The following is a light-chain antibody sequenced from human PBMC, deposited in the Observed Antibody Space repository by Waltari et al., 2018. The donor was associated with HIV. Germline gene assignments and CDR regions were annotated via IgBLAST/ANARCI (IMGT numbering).Light chain of an antibody. V-gene: IGLV3-1*01. CDR1: KLGDKY. J-gene: IGLJ2*01. CDR2: QDS. Sequence: SYELTQPPSVSVSQGQTASITCSGDKLGDKYACWYQQKPGQSPVLVIYQDSKRPSGVPERLSGSNSGNTATLTISGTQAVDEADYYCQAWDSNTPVFGGGTKLTVL. CDR3: QAWDSNTPV.